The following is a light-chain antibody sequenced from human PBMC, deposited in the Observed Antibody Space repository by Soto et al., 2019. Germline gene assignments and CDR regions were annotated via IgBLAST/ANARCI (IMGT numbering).Light chain of an antibody. V-gene: IGKV3-15*01. J-gene: IGKJ1*01. CDR2: GAS. Sequence: EIVMTQSPATLSVSPGERATLSCRASQSVSSKVVWYQQKPGHPPRLLIYGASTRATGIPARFSGGGSGTEFTLSISSLQSEDFAVYYCQQYNNWPRTFGQGTKVEMK. CDR3: QQYNNWPRT. CDR1: QSVSSK.